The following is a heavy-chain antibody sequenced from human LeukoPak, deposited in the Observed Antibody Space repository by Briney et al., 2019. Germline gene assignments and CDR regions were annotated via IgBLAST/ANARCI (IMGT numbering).Heavy chain of an antibody. CDR2: ISGSGDAT. CDR3: ARDSSGTYAWPYYFDY. CDR1: GFTFSNFA. J-gene: IGHJ4*02. V-gene: IGHV3-23*01. D-gene: IGHD1-26*01. Sequence: GGSPRLSCAASGFTFSNFALNWIRQAPGKGLEWVAAISGSGDATYYLDSVKGRFTISRDNSKNTLSLQMSGLSAEDTAIYYCARDSSGTYAWPYYFDYWGQGALVTVSS.